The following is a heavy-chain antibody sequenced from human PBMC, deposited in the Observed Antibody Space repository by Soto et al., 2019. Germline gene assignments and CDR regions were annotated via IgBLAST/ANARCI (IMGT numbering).Heavy chain of an antibody. CDR3: ARGKEHPSTTIFGVAY. Sequence: EVQLVESGGGLVQPGGSLRLSCAASGFTFSSYSMNWVRPAPGKGLAWVSYISSSSSTIYYADSVKGRFTISRDNAKNSLYLQMNSLRAEDTAVYYCARGKEHPSTTIFGVAYWGQGTLVTVSS. V-gene: IGHV3-48*01. J-gene: IGHJ4*02. CDR1: GFTFSSYS. D-gene: IGHD3-3*01. CDR2: ISSSSSTI.